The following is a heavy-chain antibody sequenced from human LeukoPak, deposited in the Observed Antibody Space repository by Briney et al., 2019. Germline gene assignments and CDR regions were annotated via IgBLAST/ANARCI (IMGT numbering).Heavy chain of an antibody. V-gene: IGHV1-24*01. J-gene: IGHJ5*02. Sequence: ASVKVSCKVSGYTLTELSMHWVRQAPGEGLEWMGGFDPEDGETIYAQKFQGRVTMTEDTSTDTAYMEVSSLRSEDTAVYYCAPSWGSSGWYSWFDPWGQGTLVTVSS. D-gene: IGHD6-19*01. CDR1: GYTLTELS. CDR3: APSWGSSGWYSWFDP. CDR2: FDPEDGET.